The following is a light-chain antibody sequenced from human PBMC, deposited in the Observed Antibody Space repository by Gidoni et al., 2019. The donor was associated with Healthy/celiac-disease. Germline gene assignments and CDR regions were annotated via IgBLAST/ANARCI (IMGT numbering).Light chain of an antibody. CDR1: QSISYC. Sequence: DIQMTQSPSTLPASVGDRVTITCRPSQSISYCLAWYQQRPEKAPKHLIYKASNLESGVPSRFSGSGTGTEFTLTISSLQPDDLATYYCQQYNSYSRTFGQGTKVEIK. CDR3: QQYNSYSRT. V-gene: IGKV1-5*03. CDR2: KAS. J-gene: IGKJ1*01.